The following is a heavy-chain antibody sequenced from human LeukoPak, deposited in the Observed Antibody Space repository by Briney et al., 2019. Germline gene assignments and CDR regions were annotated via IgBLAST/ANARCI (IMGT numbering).Heavy chain of an antibody. CDR1: GGSISSYY. J-gene: IGHJ3*02. CDR3: ARDAVRYDFWSGYYEANDAFDI. V-gene: IGHV4-59*01. D-gene: IGHD3-3*01. Sequence: SETLSLTCTVSGGSISSYYWSWIRQPPGKGLEWIGYIYYSGSTNYNPSLKSRVTISVDTSKNQFSLKLSSVTAADTAVYYCARDAVRYDFWSGYYEANDAFDIWGQGTMVTVSS. CDR2: IYYSGST.